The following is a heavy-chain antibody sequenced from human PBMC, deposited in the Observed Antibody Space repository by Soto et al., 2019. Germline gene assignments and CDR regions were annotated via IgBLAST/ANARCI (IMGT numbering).Heavy chain of an antibody. CDR3: ASGSSTSGSGWCD. Sequence: EVQLVESGGGLVQPGGSLRLSCAASGFTFSSYSMNWVRQAPGKGLEWVSYISSSSSTIYYADSVKGRFTISRDNAKNSLYLQMNSLRDEDTAVYYCASGSSTSGSGWCDWGQGTLVTVSS. J-gene: IGHJ4*02. D-gene: IGHD2-2*01. V-gene: IGHV3-48*02. CDR1: GFTFSSYS. CDR2: ISSSSSTI.